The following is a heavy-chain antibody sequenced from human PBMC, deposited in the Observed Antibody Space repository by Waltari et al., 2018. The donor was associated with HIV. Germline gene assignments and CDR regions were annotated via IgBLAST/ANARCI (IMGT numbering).Heavy chain of an antibody. CDR3: ARDLVVLRYFDWLSTYFDY. D-gene: IGHD3-9*01. V-gene: IGHV3-74*01. CDR1: GFTFSSYW. CDR2: IKSDGTIT. J-gene: IGHJ4*02. Sequence: EVQLVESGGGLVQPGGSLRLSCAASGFTFSSYWMHWVRQAPGKGLVWVPRIKSDGTITTYADSVKGRFTISRDNAKNTLFLQMNSLRAEDTAIYYCARDLVVLRYFDWLSTYFDYWGQGTLVTVSS.